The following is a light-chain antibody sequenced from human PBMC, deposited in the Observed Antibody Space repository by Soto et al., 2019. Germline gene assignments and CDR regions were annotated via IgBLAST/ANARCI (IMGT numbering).Light chain of an antibody. Sequence: DIVLKQSQATLSLSPGERSTISCRARQGISTYLAWYQQKPGQDPRLLIYDASNRATGVPARFSGSGSGTEFTLTITSLQSEDFAVYDCQQYNNWPRTFGQWTKVDIK. J-gene: IGKJ1*01. CDR3: QQYNNWPRT. CDR1: QGISTY. V-gene: IGKV3-11*01. CDR2: DAS.